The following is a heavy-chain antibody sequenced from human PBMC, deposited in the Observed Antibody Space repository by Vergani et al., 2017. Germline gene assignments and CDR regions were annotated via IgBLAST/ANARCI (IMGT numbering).Heavy chain of an antibody. CDR1: GYTFTSYY. J-gene: IGHJ4*02. V-gene: IGHV1-46*01. CDR2: INPSGGST. D-gene: IGHD3-9*01. Sequence: QVQLVQSGAVVKKPGASVKVSCKASGYTFTSYYMHWVRQAPGQGLEWMGIINPSGGSTSYAQKFQGRVTMTRDTSTSTVYMELSSLRSEDTAVYYCARGTLHYDILTGYLGYWGQGTLVTVSS. CDR3: ARGTLHYDILTGYLGY.